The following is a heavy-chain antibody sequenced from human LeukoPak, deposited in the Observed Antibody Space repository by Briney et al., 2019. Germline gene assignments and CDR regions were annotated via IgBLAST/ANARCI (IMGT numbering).Heavy chain of an antibody. J-gene: IGHJ4*02. Sequence: PGGSLRLSCAASGFPFNSQTMSWVRQAPGKGLEWVAKMKEDGSDVKYVDSVRGRFTISRDNAKDSLFLEMNSLRDDDTAVYFCAKDSLTSSSWTRSFDYWGQGTLVTVSS. CDR2: MKEDGSDV. V-gene: IGHV3-7*01. CDR3: AKDSLTSSSWTRSFDY. D-gene: IGHD6-13*01. CDR1: GFPFNSQT.